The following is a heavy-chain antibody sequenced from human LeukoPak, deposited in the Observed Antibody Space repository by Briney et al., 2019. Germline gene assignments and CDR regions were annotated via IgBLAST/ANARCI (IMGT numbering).Heavy chain of an antibody. CDR1: GFTFSDYN. CDR2: ITNGGSTI. V-gene: IGHV3-11*01. Sequence: SGGSLRLSCAASGFTFSDYNTNWVRHPPGNGLEWVSYITNGGSTIHHADSVKGRFTISRDNAKKTLYLQMNSLRAEDTAVYYCARSIGLTGGGVDVWGQGTTVTVSS. D-gene: IGHD3-9*01. CDR3: ARSIGLTGGGVDV. J-gene: IGHJ6*02.